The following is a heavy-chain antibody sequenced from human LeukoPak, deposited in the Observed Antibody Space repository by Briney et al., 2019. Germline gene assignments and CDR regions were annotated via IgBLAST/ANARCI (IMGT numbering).Heavy chain of an antibody. CDR2: IYVDGRTT. CDR3: IRDFRSADL. Sequence: GGSLRLSCVASGFTFSNYWMHWVRQPPGKGLVWVSRIYVDGRTTNYADSVKGRFTISRDNAKNTVYLEMNSLSVEDMATYYCIRDFRSADLWGQGTLVTVTS. J-gene: IGHJ5*02. CDR1: GFTFSNYW. V-gene: IGHV3-74*01.